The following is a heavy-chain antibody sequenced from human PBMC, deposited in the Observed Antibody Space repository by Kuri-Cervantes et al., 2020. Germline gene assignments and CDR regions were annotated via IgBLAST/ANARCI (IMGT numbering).Heavy chain of an antibody. V-gene: IGHV2-5*02. D-gene: IGHD3-10*01. CDR1: GFSLSTSGVG. Sequence: SGPTLVKPTQILTLTCTFSGFSLSTSGVGVGWIRQPPGKSLEWLALLYWDDDKRYSPSLKSRLTITKDTSKNQVFLTMTNMDPVDTATYYCAWTGSGSHKNWFDPWGQGTLVTVSS. CDR3: AWTGSGSHKNWFDP. CDR2: LYWDDDK. J-gene: IGHJ5*02.